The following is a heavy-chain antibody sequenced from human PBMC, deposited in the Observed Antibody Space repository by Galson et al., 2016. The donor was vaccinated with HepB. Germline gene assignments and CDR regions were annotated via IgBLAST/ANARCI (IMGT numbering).Heavy chain of an antibody. CDR1: GDSISSDGYY. J-gene: IGHJ6*04. CDR2: IYTTGTT. Sequence: CTVSGDSISSDGYYWSWIRQPAGKGLEWLGRIYTTGTTSYNPSLKSRIAVSLDTSKNQFSLKLTSVTAADTAVYFCTRADPYFYYGLDVWGKGTTVTVSS. CDR3: TRADPYFYYGLDV. V-gene: IGHV4-61*02.